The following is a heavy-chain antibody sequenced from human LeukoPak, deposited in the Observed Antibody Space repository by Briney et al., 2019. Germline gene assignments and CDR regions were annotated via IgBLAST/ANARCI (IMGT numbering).Heavy chain of an antibody. J-gene: IGHJ5*02. D-gene: IGHD1-26*01. CDR1: AFTFSSYT. Sequence: GGSLRLSCAASAFTFSSYTMNWVRQAPGKGLEWVSSISSSSTYIYYADSVKGRFTISRDNAKNSMYLQMNSLRAEDTAVYYCARGGMVAALAWFDPWGQGTLVTVSP. CDR2: ISSSSTYI. V-gene: IGHV3-21*01. CDR3: ARGGMVAALAWFDP.